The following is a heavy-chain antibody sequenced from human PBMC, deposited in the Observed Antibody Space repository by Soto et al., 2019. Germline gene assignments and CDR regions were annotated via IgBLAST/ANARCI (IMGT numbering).Heavy chain of an antibody. CDR1: GGSLSSYY. Sequence: SENLSLPCTVSGGSLSSYYCSWIRQPPGKGLEWIGYIYYSGSTNYNPSLKSRVTISVDTSKNQFSLKLSSVTAADTAVYYCVGDDYYCRDRHTPWGQGTLVPVSS. V-gene: IGHV4-59*01. CDR3: VGDDYYCRDRHTP. D-gene: IGHD2-21*02. CDR2: IYYSGST. J-gene: IGHJ5*02.